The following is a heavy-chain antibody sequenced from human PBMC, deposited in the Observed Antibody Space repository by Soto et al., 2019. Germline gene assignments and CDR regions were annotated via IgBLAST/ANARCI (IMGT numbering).Heavy chain of an antibody. J-gene: IGHJ6*02. CDR2: IDTSGNT. Sequence: SETLSHTWPVAADYVTTYYGSLIRQPAGKGLEWIGRIDTSGNTNYNPSLKSRVTMSVDTSKKQFSLKLTSVTAADTAVYYCARYSNNWFQTEGMDVWGQGTTVTVS. CDR3: ARYSNNWFQTEGMDV. CDR1: ADYVTTYY. V-gene: IGHV4-4*07. D-gene: IGHD6-13*01.